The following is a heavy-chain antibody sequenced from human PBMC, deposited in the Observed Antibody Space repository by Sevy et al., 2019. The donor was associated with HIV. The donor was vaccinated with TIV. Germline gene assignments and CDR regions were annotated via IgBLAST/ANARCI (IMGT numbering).Heavy chain of an antibody. V-gene: IGHV2-5*02. J-gene: IGHJ5*01. Sequence: SGPTLVNPTQTLTLTCTFSGFSLSTNGVGVGWIRQPPGQALEWLALIYWDDDKRYSPSLKRRLTITRDTSKSQVVLTRTNLDPVDTASYFCARLVSSSWYSWGHGTLVTVSS. CDR1: GFSLSTNGVG. D-gene: IGHD6-13*01. CDR3: ARLVSSSWYS. CDR2: IYWDDDK.